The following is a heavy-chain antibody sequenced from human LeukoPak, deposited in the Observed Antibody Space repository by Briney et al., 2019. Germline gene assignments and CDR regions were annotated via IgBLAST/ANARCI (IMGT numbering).Heavy chain of an antibody. Sequence: SETLSLTCAVYGGSFSGYYWSWIRQPPGKGLEWIGEINHSGSTNYNPSLKSRVTISVDTSKNQFSLKLSSVTAADTAVYYCARVSGLVTSDYWGQGTLVTVSS. CDR2: INHSGST. J-gene: IGHJ4*02. CDR3: ARVSGLVTSDY. V-gene: IGHV4-34*01. CDR1: GGSFSGYY. D-gene: IGHD3-3*01.